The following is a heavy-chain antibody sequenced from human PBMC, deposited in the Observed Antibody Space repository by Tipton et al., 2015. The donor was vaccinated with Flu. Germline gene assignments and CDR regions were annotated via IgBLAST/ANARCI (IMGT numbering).Heavy chain of an antibody. CDR3: ARDGFITMIVVVTPGAFDI. D-gene: IGHD3-22*01. CDR2: INHGGST. Sequence: TLSLTCAVYGGSFSGYYWSWIRQPPGKGLEWIGEINHGGSTNYNPSLKSRVTISVDTSKNQFSLKLSSVTAADTAVYYCARDGFITMIVVVTPGAFDIWGQGTMVTVSS. J-gene: IGHJ3*02. CDR1: GGSFSGYY. V-gene: IGHV4-34*01.